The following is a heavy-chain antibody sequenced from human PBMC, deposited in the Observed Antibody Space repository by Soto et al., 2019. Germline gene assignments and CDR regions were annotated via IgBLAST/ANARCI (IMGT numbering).Heavy chain of an antibody. CDR3: ASSRYFDWSFAY. Sequence: GGSLRLSCAASGITLSSQAMNWVRQAPGKGLEWVSSISSSSTYIYYADSVKGRITISRDNAKNSLYLQMNSLRVEDTAVYYCASSRYFDWSFAYWGQGTLVTVSS. CDR2: ISSSSTYI. V-gene: IGHV3-21*01. CDR1: GITLSSQA. J-gene: IGHJ4*02. D-gene: IGHD3-9*01.